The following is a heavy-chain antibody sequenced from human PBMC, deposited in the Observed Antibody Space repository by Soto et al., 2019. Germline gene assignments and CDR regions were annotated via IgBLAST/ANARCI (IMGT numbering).Heavy chain of an antibody. J-gene: IGHJ4*02. V-gene: IGHV1-18*01. CDR2: ISAFNGNT. CDR3: ARGGERITMIVVVPATFDY. D-gene: IGHD3-22*01. CDR1: GYTFTSYG. Sequence: RASVKVSCKASGYTFTSYGISWVRQAPGQGLEWMGWISAFNGNTNYAQKLQGRVTMTTDTSTSTAYMELRSLRSDDTAVYYCARGGERITMIVVVPATFDYWGQGTLVTVSS.